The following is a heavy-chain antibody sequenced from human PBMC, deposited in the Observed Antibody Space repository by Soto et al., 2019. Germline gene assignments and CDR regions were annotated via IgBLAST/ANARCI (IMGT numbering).Heavy chain of an antibody. J-gene: IGHJ6*02. CDR2: IWYDGSNK. V-gene: IGHV3-33*01. D-gene: IGHD3-22*01. CDR1: GFNFNIYA. Sequence: QVQLVESGGGVVQPGRSLRLSCAASGFNFNIYAMHWVRQAPGKGLEWVAVIWYDGSNKYYADSAKGRFTISRDNSKNTVDLQMNSRRVEDTAVYYCARAEGMIVVVSLFMDVWGQGTTVTVSS. CDR3: ARAEGMIVVVSLFMDV.